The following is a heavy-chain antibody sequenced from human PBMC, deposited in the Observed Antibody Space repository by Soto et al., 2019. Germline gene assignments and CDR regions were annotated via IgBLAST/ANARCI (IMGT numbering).Heavy chain of an antibody. CDR3: ARENWYCTTGVCPHWLDP. D-gene: IGHD2-8*01. CDR1: GFTFSSYE. CDR2: IGRSGNTI. Sequence: EVQLVESGGDLVQPGGSLRLSCGASGFTFSSYEMNWVRQAPGKGLEWVSYIGRSGNTIYYADSVKGRFTISRDNAKNSVYLQMNSLRAEDTAIYYCARENWYCTTGVCPHWLDPWGQGPQVTVSS. V-gene: IGHV3-48*03. J-gene: IGHJ5*02.